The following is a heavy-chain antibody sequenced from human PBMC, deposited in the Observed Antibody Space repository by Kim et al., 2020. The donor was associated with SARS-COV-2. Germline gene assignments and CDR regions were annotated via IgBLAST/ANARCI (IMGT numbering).Heavy chain of an antibody. V-gene: IGHV3-66*01. J-gene: IGHJ3*02. D-gene: IGHD3-22*01. CDR3: ASENLYYDSSGYNSVSFDI. Sequence: KGRFTVSRDKSKNMLYLQMNSLGAEDTAVYYCASENLYYDSSGYNSVSFDIWGQGTMVTVSS.